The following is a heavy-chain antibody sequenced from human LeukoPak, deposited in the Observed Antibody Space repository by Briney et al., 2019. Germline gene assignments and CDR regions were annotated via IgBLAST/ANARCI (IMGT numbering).Heavy chain of an antibody. V-gene: IGHV4-34*01. D-gene: IGHD4-23*01. Sequence: PSETLSLTCAVCGGSFSGYYWSWIRQPPGKGLEWIGEINHSGSTNYNPSLKSRVTISVDTSKNQFSLKLSSVTAADTAVYYCARNNYGGLFDYWGQGTLVTVSS. CDR2: INHSGST. CDR1: GGSFSGYY. CDR3: ARNNYGGLFDY. J-gene: IGHJ4*02.